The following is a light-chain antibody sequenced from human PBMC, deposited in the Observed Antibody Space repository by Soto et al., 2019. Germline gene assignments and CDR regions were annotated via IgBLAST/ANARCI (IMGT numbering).Light chain of an antibody. CDR1: QGISSY. CDR3: QRFNTYPFT. Sequence: DIQLTQSPSFLSASVGDRVTITCRASQGISSYLAWYQQKPGKAPKLLIYAASTLQSGVPSRFSGSRSGTEFPLTISSLQPEDFAIYYCQRFNTYPFTFGPGTKVDIK. V-gene: IGKV1-9*01. CDR2: AAS. J-gene: IGKJ3*01.